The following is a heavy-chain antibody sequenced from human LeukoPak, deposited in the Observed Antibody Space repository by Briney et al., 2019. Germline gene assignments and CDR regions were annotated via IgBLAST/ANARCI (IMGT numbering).Heavy chain of an antibody. CDR3: ARGYYYRSGDAFDI. D-gene: IGHD3-22*01. CDR2: ISGSGGRT. Sequence: GGSLRLSCAASGFIFSRDGMSWVRQAPGKGLEWVSAISGSGGRTYYADFVKGRFTISRDNSKNSLYLQMNSLRAEDTAVYYCARGYYYRSGDAFDIWGQGTMVTVSS. V-gene: IGHV3-23*01. J-gene: IGHJ3*02. CDR1: GFIFSRDG.